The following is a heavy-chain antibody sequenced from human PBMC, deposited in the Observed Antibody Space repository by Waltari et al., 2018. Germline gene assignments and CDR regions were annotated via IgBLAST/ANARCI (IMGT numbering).Heavy chain of an antibody. Sequence: EVQLVESGGGLVQPGRSLRLSCVGSGFSFAARAMHWVRQVPGKGLEWVSGINWNSGNIGYADSVKGRFIISRDNAKNSLYLQINSVRTEDTALYYCTSDAFGNSIGGVFDYWGQGTLVNVSS. CDR3: TSDAFGNSIGGVFDY. CDR2: INWNSGNI. V-gene: IGHV3-9*01. J-gene: IGHJ4*02. D-gene: IGHD3-3*01. CDR1: GFSFAARA.